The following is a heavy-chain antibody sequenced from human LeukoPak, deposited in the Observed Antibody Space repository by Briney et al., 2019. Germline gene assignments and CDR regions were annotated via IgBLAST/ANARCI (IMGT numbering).Heavy chain of an antibody. Sequence: ASVKASCKASGYTFTSYGISWVRQAPGQGLEWMGWISAYNGNTNYAQKLQGRVTMTTDTSTSTAYMELRSLRSDDTAVYSCARSYDSSGYEGLNDYWGQGTLVTVSS. CDR1: GYTFTSYG. CDR3: ARSYDSSGYEGLNDY. D-gene: IGHD3-22*01. J-gene: IGHJ4*02. V-gene: IGHV1-18*01. CDR2: ISAYNGNT.